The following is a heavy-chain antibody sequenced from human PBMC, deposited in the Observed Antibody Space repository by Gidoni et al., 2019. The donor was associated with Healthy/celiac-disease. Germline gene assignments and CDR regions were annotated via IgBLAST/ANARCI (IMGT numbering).Heavy chain of an antibody. CDR1: GFTFSSYS. Sequence: EVQLVESGGGLVKPGGSLRLSCAASGFTFSSYSMNWVRQAPGKGLEWVSSISSSSRYIYYADSVKGRFTISRDNAKNSLYLQMNSLRAEDTAVYYCARELAYDFWSGYKGDYGMDVWGQGTTVTVSS. CDR3: ARELAYDFWSGYKGDYGMDV. J-gene: IGHJ6*02. V-gene: IGHV3-21*01. CDR2: ISSSSRYI. D-gene: IGHD3-3*01.